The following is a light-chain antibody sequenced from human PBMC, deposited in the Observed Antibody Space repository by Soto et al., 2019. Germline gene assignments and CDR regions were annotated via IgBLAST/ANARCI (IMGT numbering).Light chain of an antibody. CDR1: QSVSSSY. J-gene: IGKJ2*01. CDR3: QQYGSSPET. Sequence: EIVLTQSPGTLSLSPGERATLSCRASQSVSSSYLAWYQQKPGQAPRLLIYGASSRATGISDRFSGSGSGNGFTRTISRIEPEDFAVYYCQQYGSSPETFGQGAKLEIK. V-gene: IGKV3-20*01. CDR2: GAS.